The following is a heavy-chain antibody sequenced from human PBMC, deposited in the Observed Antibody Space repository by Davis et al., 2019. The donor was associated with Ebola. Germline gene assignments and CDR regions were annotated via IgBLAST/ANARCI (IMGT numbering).Heavy chain of an antibody. CDR1: GGSISSGGYY. Sequence: MPSETLSLTCTVSGGSISSGGYYWSWIRQHPGKGLEWIGYIYYSRSTYYNPSLKSRVTISVDTSKNQFSLKLSSVTAADTAVYYCARARVVVVAARYIYYYYGMDVWGQGTTVTVSS. V-gene: IGHV4-31*03. CDR3: ARARVVVVAARYIYYYYGMDV. J-gene: IGHJ6*02. CDR2: IYYSRST. D-gene: IGHD2-15*01.